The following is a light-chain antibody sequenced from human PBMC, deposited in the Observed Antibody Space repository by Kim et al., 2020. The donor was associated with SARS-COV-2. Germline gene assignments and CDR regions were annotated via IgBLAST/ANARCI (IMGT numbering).Light chain of an antibody. V-gene: IGKV3-11*01. Sequence: EIVLTQSPATLSLPPGERATLSCRASQDVRNYLAWYQQRPGQAPRLLIYDASNRATGIPARFSGSGSGTDFTLTVNSLEPEDFAVYYCQQRSNWPYTFGQGTKLEI. J-gene: IGKJ2*01. CDR2: DAS. CDR3: QQRSNWPYT. CDR1: QDVRNY.